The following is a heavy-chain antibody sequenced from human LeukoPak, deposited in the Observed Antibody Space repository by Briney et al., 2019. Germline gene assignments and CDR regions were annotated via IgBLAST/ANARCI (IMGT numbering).Heavy chain of an antibody. CDR1: GFTFSSYA. Sequence: PGGSLRLSCAASGFTFSSYAMSWVRQAPGKGLEWVSAISGSGGSTYYADSVKGRFTISRGNSKNTLYLQMNSLRAEDTAVYYCAKGRVYSYGLFDYWGQGTLVTVSS. CDR2: ISGSGGST. J-gene: IGHJ4*02. V-gene: IGHV3-23*01. D-gene: IGHD5-18*01. CDR3: AKGRVYSYGLFDY.